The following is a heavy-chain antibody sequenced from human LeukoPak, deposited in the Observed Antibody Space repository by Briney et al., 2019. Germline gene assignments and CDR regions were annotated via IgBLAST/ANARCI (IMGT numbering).Heavy chain of an antibody. D-gene: IGHD3-22*01. CDR3: ARAVVITGDAFDI. CDR2: ISSSSSYI. CDR1: EFTFSRYS. V-gene: IGHV3-21*01. J-gene: IGHJ3*02. Sequence: PGGSLRLSCAASEFTFSRYSMNWVRQAPGKGLEWVSSISSSSSYIYYADSVKGRFTISKDNAKNSLYLQMNSLRAEDTAVYYCARAVVITGDAFDIWGQGTMVTVSS.